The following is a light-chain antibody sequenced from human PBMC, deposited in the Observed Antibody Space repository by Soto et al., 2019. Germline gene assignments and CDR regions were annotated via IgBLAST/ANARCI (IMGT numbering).Light chain of an antibody. V-gene: IGKV3D-20*02. Sequence: EIVLTQSPDTLSLSPGERATLSCRASLSVTSNYLAWYQQIPGQAPRLLIYDASRRATGIPDRFSGSGSGTDFTLTISRLEPEDFAVYYCQQRSNWLFTFGPGTKVDIK. CDR2: DAS. J-gene: IGKJ3*01. CDR1: LSVTSNY. CDR3: QQRSNWLFT.